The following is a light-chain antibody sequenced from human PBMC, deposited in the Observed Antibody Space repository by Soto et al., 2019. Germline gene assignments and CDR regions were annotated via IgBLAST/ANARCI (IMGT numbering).Light chain of an antibody. J-gene: IGKJ4*01. CDR3: QQVYSFPLT. CDR1: QGISSW. CDR2: AES. Sequence: ETQMIQSTSSVSASLGERVTMTCPASQGISSWLEWYQQKTGKATKLMIYAESSSQSGVPSRLSGRGSGKYFTITISSLQPVDFAAYYCQQVYSFPLTFGGGTKVDLK. V-gene: IGKV1-12*01.